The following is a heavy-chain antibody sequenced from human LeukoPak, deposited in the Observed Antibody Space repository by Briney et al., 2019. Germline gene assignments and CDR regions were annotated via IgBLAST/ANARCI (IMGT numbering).Heavy chain of an antibody. J-gene: IGHJ4*02. CDR2: INSDGSST. V-gene: IGHV3-74*01. Sequence: GGSLRLSCAASGFTFSSYWMHWVRQAPGKGLVWVSRINSDGSSTSYADSVKGRFTISRGNAKNTLYLQMNSLRAEDTAVYYCAATSRMGYFDYWGQGTLVTVSS. D-gene: IGHD2-8*01. CDR3: AATSRMGYFDY. CDR1: GFTFSSYW.